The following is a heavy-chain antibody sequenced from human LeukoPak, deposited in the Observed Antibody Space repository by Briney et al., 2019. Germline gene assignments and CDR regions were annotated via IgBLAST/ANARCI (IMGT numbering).Heavy chain of an antibody. CDR2: IYYSGST. J-gene: IGHJ4*02. D-gene: IGHD5-24*01. Sequence: RPSETLSLTCTVSGGSISSYYWSWIRQPPGKGLEWIGYIYYSGSTNYNPSLKSRVTISVDPSKNQFSVKLSSVTAADTAVYYCARHSEDGYNYDFDYWGQGTLVTVSS. V-gene: IGHV4-59*08. CDR3: ARHSEDGYNYDFDY. CDR1: GGSISSYY.